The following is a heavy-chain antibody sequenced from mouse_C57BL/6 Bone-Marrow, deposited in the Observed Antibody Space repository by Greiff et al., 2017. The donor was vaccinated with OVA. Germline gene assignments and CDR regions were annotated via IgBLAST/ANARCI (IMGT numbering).Heavy chain of an antibody. Sequence: VQLQQSGADLAKPGASVKLSCKASGYTFTSYWMHWVKQRPGQGLEWIGYINPSSGYTKYNQKFQVKATLTADTSSSTAYMQLSSLTYEDSAVYYCARIWLFHYFDYWGQGTTLTVSS. J-gene: IGHJ2*01. CDR2: INPSSGYT. D-gene: IGHD2-2*01. CDR1: GYTFTSYW. V-gene: IGHV1-7*01. CDR3: ARIWLFHYFDY.